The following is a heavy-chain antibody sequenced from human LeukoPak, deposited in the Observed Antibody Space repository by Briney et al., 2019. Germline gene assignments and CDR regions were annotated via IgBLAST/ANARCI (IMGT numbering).Heavy chain of an antibody. CDR2: INPNSGGT. CDR1: GYTFTGYY. CDR3: ARGRYCSSTSCYNWFDP. D-gene: IGHD2-2*01. J-gene: IGHJ5*02. V-gene: IGHV1-2*02. Sequence: ASVKVSCKASGYTFTGYYMHWVRQAPGQGLEWMGWINPNSGGTNYALKFQGRVTMTRDTSISTAYMELSRLRSDDTAVYYCARGRYCSSTSCYNWFDPWGQGTLVTASS.